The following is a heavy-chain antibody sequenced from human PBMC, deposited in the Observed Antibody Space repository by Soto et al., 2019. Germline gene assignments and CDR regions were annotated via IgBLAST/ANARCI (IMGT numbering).Heavy chain of an antibody. CDR2: ISSSGGST. Sequence: GGSLRLSCAASGFTFSSYAMSWVRQAPGKGLEWVSAISSSGGSTYYADSVKGRFTISRDNSKNTLYLQMNSLRAEDTAVYYCAKTPDYGYYYYYMDVWGKGTTVTVSS. CDR1: GFTFSSYA. J-gene: IGHJ6*03. D-gene: IGHD4-17*01. CDR3: AKTPDYGYYYYYMDV. V-gene: IGHV3-23*01.